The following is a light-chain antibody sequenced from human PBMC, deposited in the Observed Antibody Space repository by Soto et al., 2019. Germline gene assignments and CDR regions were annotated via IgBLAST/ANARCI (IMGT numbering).Light chain of an antibody. J-gene: IGKJ1*01. CDR3: QQYGRSPPT. Sequence: EIVLTQSPGTLSLSPGERATLSCRASQSVSSSYLAWYQQKPGQAPRLLIYGASSRATGIPDSFSGSGSGTDFTLTISRLEPDDVAVYYCQQYGRSPPTLGQGTKVEI. CDR2: GAS. V-gene: IGKV3-20*01. CDR1: QSVSSSY.